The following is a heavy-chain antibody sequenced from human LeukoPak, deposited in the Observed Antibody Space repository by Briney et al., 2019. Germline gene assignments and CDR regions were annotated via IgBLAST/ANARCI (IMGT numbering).Heavy chain of an antibody. Sequence: ASVRVSCKASGGTFSSYAISWVRQAPGQGLEWMGGIIPIFGTANYAQKFQGRVTITTDESTSTAYMELSNLRSEDTAVYYCAREDGYNGLYYFDYWGQGTLVTVSS. D-gene: IGHD5-24*01. CDR2: IIPIFGTA. J-gene: IGHJ4*02. V-gene: IGHV1-69*05. CDR1: GGTFSSYA. CDR3: AREDGYNGLYYFDY.